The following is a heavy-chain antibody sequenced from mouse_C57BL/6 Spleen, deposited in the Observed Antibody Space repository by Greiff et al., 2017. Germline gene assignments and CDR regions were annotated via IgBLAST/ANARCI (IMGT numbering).Heavy chain of an antibody. CDR2: ISSGSSTI. V-gene: IGHV5-17*01. CDR3: ARDPYDYDGGFAY. Sequence: DVHLVESGGGLVKPGGSLKLSCAASGFTFSDYGMHWVRQAPEKGLEWVAYISSGSSTIYYADTVKGRFTISRDNAKNTLFLQMTSLRSEDTAMYYCARDPYDYDGGFAYWGQGTLVTVSA. J-gene: IGHJ3*01. CDR1: GFTFSDYG. D-gene: IGHD2-4*01.